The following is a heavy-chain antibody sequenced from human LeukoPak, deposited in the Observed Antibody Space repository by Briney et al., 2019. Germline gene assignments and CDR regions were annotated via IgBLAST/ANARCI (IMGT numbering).Heavy chain of an antibody. CDR1: GGSISSYY. CDR2: IYYSGST. CDR3: ARTKAVANWLDP. J-gene: IGHJ5*02. V-gene: IGHV4-59*12. D-gene: IGHD6-19*01. Sequence: SETLSLTCTVSGGSISSYYWSWIRQPPGKGLEWIGYIYYSGSTNYNPSLKSRVTISVDTSKNQSSLKLSSVTAADTAVYYCARTKAVANWLDPWGQGTLVTVSS.